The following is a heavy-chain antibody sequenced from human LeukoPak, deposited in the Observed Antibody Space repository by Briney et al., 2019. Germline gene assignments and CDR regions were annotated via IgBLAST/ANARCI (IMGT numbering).Heavy chain of an antibody. D-gene: IGHD2-8*02. Sequence: KPGGSLRLSCAASGFPFSSYTMNWVRQAPGKGLEWVSSVSSCSSYIYYADSVKGRFTISRDNAKNSLYLQMNSLRAEDTAVYYCARLVRPFDYWGQGTLVTVSS. CDR3: ARLVRPFDY. V-gene: IGHV3-21*01. J-gene: IGHJ4*02. CDR2: VSSCSSYI. CDR1: GFPFSSYT.